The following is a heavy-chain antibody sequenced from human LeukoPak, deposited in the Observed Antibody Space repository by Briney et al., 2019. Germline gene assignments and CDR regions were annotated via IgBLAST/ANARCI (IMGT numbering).Heavy chain of an antibody. CDR2: IYHGGNT. V-gene: IGHV4-61*01. Sequence: SETLSLTCAVSGASVSSDTYYWNWIRQPPGKGLEWIGYIYHGGNTNYNPSLEGRATISLDTSKNQFSQRLKSVTAADTAIFYCATERSEWPGRWFDPWGQGTLVTVSS. CDR1: GASVSSDTYY. J-gene: IGHJ5*02. D-gene: IGHD3-3*01. CDR3: ATERSEWPGRWFDP.